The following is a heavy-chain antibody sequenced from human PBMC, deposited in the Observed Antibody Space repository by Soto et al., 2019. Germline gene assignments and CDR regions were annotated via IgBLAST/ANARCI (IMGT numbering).Heavy chain of an antibody. CDR1: GGSISSGGYS. CDR2: IYYSGST. J-gene: IGHJ4*02. D-gene: IGHD3-22*01. CDR3: ARMDDSSGYYAINY. Sequence: SETLSLTCAVSGGSISSGGYSWSWIRQPPGKGLEWIGFIYYSGSTNYNPSLKSRVTISVDKSKNQFSLKLSSVTAADTAVYYCARMDDSSGYYAINYWGQGTLVTVSS. V-gene: IGHV4-61*05.